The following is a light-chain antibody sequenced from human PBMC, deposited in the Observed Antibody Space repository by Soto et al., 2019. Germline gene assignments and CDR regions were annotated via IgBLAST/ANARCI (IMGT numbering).Light chain of an antibody. V-gene: IGKV1-39*01. Sequence: DIPMTQSPSSLSASVGDRVTITCRASQSVSRYLNWYQQKPGKAPKLLISAASSLQSGVPSRFSVYGSGTDFTLTISSLQPEDSATYSCQQSYSTPYTFGQGTKLEIK. J-gene: IGKJ2*01. CDR1: QSVSRY. CDR3: QQSYSTPYT. CDR2: AAS.